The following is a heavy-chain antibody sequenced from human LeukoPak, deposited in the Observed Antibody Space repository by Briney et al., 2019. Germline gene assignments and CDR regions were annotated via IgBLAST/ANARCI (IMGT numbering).Heavy chain of an antibody. D-gene: IGHD6-19*01. CDR2: ISAYNGNT. CDR1: GYTFTSYG. CDR3: ARDLQWLVEGDY. V-gene: IGHV1-18*01. Sequence: ASVKVSCKASGYTFTSYGISWVRQTPGQGLEWMGWISAYNGNTNYAQKLQGRVTMTTDTSTSTAYMELRSVRSDDTALYYSARDLQWLVEGDYWGQGTLVTVSS. J-gene: IGHJ4*02.